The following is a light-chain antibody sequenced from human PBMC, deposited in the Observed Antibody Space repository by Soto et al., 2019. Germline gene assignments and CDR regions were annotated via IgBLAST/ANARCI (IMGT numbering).Light chain of an antibody. J-gene: IGKJ1*01. V-gene: IGKV1-5*01. CDR3: QQYDNYGT. CDR1: KSISSW. CDR2: DAS. Sequence: DIQMTQSPSTLSATAGDRVTITCRASKSISSWLAWYQHKPGKAPKLLIYDASNLDSGVPSRFSGSGSGTEFSLTSSNLQPDDCATYYCQQYDNYGTFGQGTRVEIK.